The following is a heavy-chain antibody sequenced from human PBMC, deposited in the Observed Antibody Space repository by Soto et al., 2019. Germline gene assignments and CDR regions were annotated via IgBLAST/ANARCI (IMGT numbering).Heavy chain of an antibody. D-gene: IGHD1-26*01. V-gene: IGHV1-69*01. J-gene: IGHJ3*02. Sequence: QVQLVQSGAEVKKPGSSVKVSCKASGGTFSSYAISWVRQAPGQGLEWMGGIIPIFGTANYAQKFQGRVTITADESTSTAYMELRSLRSEDTAVYYCARDPPYSGSYFPKAFDIWGQGTMVTVSS. CDR1: GGTFSSYA. CDR2: IIPIFGTA. CDR3: ARDPPYSGSYFPKAFDI.